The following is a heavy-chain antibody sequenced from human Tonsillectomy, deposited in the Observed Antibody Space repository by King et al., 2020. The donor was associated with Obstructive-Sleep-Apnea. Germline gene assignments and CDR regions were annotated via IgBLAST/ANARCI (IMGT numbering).Heavy chain of an antibody. D-gene: IGHD2-15*01. Sequence: VQLVESGGGVVQPGRSLRLSCAASGFTFSSYAMHWVRQAPGKGLEWVAVISYDGSNKYYADSVKGRFTISRDNSKNTLYLQMNSLRAEDTAVYYCARVLGYCSGGSCYSHWYFDLWGRGTLVIVSS. CDR2: ISYDGSNK. J-gene: IGHJ2*01. V-gene: IGHV3-30*04. CDR3: ARVLGYCSGGSCYSHWYFDL. CDR1: GFTFSSYA.